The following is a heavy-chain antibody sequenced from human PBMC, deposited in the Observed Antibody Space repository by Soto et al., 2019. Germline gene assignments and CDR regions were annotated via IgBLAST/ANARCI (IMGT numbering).Heavy chain of an antibody. CDR1: GFTFKMYA. J-gene: IGHJ5*02. CDR3: AKGGARTPYNWFDH. Sequence: EVQLLESGGGFVQPGGSLRLSCAASGFTFKMYAMNWVRQAPGKGLEWVSAISGSGGSRFYADSVKGRFSISRDNSNNTLDLHMNSRRVEDTAIYYCAKGGARTPYNWFDHWGQGTLVTVSS. CDR2: ISGSGGSR. V-gene: IGHV3-23*01. D-gene: IGHD6-6*01.